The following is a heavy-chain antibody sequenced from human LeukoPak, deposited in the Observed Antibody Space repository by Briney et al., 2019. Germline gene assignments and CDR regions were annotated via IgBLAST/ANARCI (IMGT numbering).Heavy chain of an antibody. Sequence: SETLSLTCTVAGSSVSSRSYYWSWIRQPPGKELEWIGYIYYSGSTNYTPSRKSRVTIAVDTSKNQFSLKLSSVTAADTAVYYCAREAVAGTRYFDYWGQGTLVTVSS. CDR1: GSSVSSRSYY. D-gene: IGHD6-19*01. CDR2: IYYSGST. CDR3: AREAVAGTRYFDY. V-gene: IGHV4-61*01. J-gene: IGHJ4*02.